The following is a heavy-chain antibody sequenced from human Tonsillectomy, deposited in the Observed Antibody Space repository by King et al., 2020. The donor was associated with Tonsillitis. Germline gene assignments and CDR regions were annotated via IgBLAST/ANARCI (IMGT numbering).Heavy chain of an antibody. CDR3: AKLRAVALYYFDY. CDR2: ISYDGSNI. V-gene: IGHV3-30*18. Sequence: VQLVESGGGVVQPGGSLRLSCAASRFTFRSYDMHWVRQAPGKGLEWVAVISYDGSNIYYADSVKGRFTISRDNSKNILYLQMNSLRAEDTAVYYCAKLRAVALYYFDYWGQGTLVTVSS. CDR1: RFTFRSYD. D-gene: IGHD6-19*01. J-gene: IGHJ4*02.